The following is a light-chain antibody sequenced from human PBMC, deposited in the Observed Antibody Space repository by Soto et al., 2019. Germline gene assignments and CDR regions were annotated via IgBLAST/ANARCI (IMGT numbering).Light chain of an antibody. CDR3: EAWDDSLNGPHYL. J-gene: IGLJ1*01. CDR1: SSNIGSNT. CDR2: SNN. V-gene: IGLV1-44*01. Sequence: QSALTQPPSASGTPGQRVTISCSGSSSNIGSNTVNWYQQLPGTAPKLLIYSNNQRPSGVPDRFSGSKSGTSASLAISGLPSEDPADHQCEAWDDSLNGPHYLLGTGTKVTVL.